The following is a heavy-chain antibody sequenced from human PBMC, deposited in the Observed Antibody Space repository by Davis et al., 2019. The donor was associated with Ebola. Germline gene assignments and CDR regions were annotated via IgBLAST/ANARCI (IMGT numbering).Heavy chain of an antibody. V-gene: IGHV1-2*06. CDR2: INPNSGGT. CDR1: GYTFTGYY. CDR3: ARGGPFFVVVPAAIVFYY. D-gene: IGHD2-2*02. Sequence: AASVKVSCKASGYTFTGYYMHWVRQAPGQGLEWMGRINPNSGGTNYAQKFQGRVTMTRDTSISTAYMELSRLRSDDPAVDYCARGGPFFVVVPAAIVFYYWGQGTLVTVSS. J-gene: IGHJ4*02.